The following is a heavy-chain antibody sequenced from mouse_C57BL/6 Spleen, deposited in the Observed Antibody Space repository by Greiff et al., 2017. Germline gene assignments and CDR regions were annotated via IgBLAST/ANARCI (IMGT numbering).Heavy chain of an antibody. CDR2: IYPGDGDT. J-gene: IGHJ2*01. CDR3: ARSLRSTGVDY. CDR1: GYAFSSYW. V-gene: IGHV1-80*01. Sequence: QVQLQQSGAELVKPGASVKISCKASGYAFSSYWMNWVKQRPGKGLEWIGQIYPGDGDTNFNGKFKGKATLTADKSSSTAYMQLSSLTSEDSAVYFCARSLRSTGVDYWGQGTTLTVSS. D-gene: IGHD4-1*02.